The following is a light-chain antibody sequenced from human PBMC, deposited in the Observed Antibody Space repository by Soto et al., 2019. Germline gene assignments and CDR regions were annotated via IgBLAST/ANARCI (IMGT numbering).Light chain of an antibody. CDR1: QSVSSSY. J-gene: IGKJ3*01. V-gene: IGKV3-20*01. Sequence: EIVLTQSPGTLYLSPGERATLSCRASQSVSSSYLAWYQQRPGQAPSLLIYCPSGRATGIPDRISGSWSGTDFTLTISRMESEDFAGYYCQQYDSSPSSTFDPGTKVVI. CDR3: QQYDSSPSST. CDR2: CPS.